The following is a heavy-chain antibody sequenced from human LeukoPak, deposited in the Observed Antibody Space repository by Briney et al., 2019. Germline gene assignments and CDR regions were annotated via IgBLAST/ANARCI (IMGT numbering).Heavy chain of an antibody. J-gene: IGHJ4*02. V-gene: IGHV1-69*06. Sequence: GSSVTVPCLPSGGTFSSYAISWVRPAPGQGLEWMGWIIPIFGKANYAQKFQGRVTLTADKSTSTAYMELSSLRSEDTAVYYCARGLIIGGRTTVVTDFDYWGQGTLVTVSS. CDR1: GGTFSSYA. D-gene: IGHD4-23*01. CDR2: IIPIFGKA. CDR3: ARGLIIGGRTTVVTDFDY.